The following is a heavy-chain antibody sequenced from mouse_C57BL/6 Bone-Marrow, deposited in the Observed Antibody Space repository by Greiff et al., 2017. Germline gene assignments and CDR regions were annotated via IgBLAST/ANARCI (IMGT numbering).Heavy chain of an antibody. Sequence: QVQLQQPGAELVRPGTSVKLSCKASGYTFTSYWMHWVKQRPGQGLEWIGVIDPSDSYTNYNQKFKGKATLTVDTSSITAYMQLSSLTSEDSAVYYCARGYYGSSYPQVGYFDVWGTGTTVTVSS. V-gene: IGHV1-59*01. CDR3: ARGYYGSSYPQVGYFDV. CDR1: GYTFTSYW. J-gene: IGHJ1*03. D-gene: IGHD1-1*01. CDR2: IDPSDSYT.